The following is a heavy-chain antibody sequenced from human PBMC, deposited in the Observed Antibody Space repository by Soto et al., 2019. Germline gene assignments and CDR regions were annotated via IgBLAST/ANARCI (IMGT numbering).Heavy chain of an antibody. CDR3: AHKVSSGHKTGQENWFDP. CDR2: IYWNDDK. J-gene: IGHJ5*02. D-gene: IGHD3-22*01. CDR1: GFSVATSGVG. Sequence: ESGTTLVNPTATLTLTCTFSGFSVATSGVGVGWIRQPPGKALEWLALIYWNDDKRYSPSLKSRLTITKDTSKNQVVLTMTNMDPVDTATYYCAHKVSSGHKTGQENWFDPWGQGTLVTVSS. V-gene: IGHV2-5*01.